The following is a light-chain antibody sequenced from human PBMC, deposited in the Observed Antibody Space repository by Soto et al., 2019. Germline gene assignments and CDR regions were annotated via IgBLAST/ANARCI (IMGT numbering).Light chain of an antibody. Sequence: DIQMTQSRSTLSASVGDRVTITCRASQGISSWLAWYQQKPGKAPKLLIYDASSLESGVPSRFSGSGSGTEFALTISSLQPDDFATHYCQQYNSYSPYTFGQGTKLEIK. J-gene: IGKJ2*01. CDR1: QGISSW. V-gene: IGKV1-5*01. CDR2: DAS. CDR3: QQYNSYSPYT.